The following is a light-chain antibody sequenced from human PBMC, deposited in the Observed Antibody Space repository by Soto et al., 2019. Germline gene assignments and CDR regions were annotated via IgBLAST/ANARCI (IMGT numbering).Light chain of an antibody. CDR1: QTFSSD. J-gene: IGKJ1*01. Sequence: DIQMTQSPSTLSASVGERVTITCRASQTFSSDLAWYQQKPGQAPSLLIYDASSLESGVPSRFSGSGSGTEFTLTISSLQPDDFATYYCQQYNSYWTFGPGTKVDNK. V-gene: IGKV1-5*01. CDR2: DAS. CDR3: QQYNSYWT.